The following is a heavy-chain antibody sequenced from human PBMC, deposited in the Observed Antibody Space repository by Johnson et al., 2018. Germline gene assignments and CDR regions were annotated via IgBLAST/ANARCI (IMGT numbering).Heavy chain of an antibody. CDR3: AKCLSEVMIPVTDAFDI. CDR2: IIINGGRT. J-gene: IGHJ3*02. Sequence: VQLGESGGGLAQRGGSLRLSCAASGFTFRNYAMSWVRQAPGKWLEWVSSIIINGGRTYDADSVTGRFTIARDNSKNTLYLQMNSLRVEDTAVYYCAKCLSEVMIPVTDAFDIWGQGTTVTVSS. V-gene: IGHV3-23*04. CDR1: GFTFRNYA. D-gene: IGHD3-3*01.